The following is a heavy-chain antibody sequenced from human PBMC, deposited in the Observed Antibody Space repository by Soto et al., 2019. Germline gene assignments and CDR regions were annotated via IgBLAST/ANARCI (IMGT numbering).Heavy chain of an antibody. CDR3: ARGEGITMVRGDRWFPDY. Sequence: QVQLVESGGGVVQPGRSLSLSCAASGFTFSSYAMHWVRQAPGKGLEWVAVISYDGSNKYYADSVKGRFTISRDNSKNTLYLQMNSLRAEDTAVYYCARGEGITMVRGDRWFPDYWGQGTLVTVSS. J-gene: IGHJ4*02. CDR2: ISYDGSNK. D-gene: IGHD3-10*01. CDR1: GFTFSSYA. V-gene: IGHV3-30-3*01.